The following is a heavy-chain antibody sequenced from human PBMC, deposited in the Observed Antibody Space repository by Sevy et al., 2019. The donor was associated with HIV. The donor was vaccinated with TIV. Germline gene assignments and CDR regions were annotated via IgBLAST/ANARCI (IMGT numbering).Heavy chain of an antibody. CDR1: GFTFSSYG. CDR2: IWYDGSNK. CDR3: ASGGQKYSSSWSELYDY. V-gene: IGHV3-33*08. J-gene: IGHJ4*02. Sequence: GGSLRLSCAASGFTFSSYGMHWVRQAPGKGLEWVAVIWYDGSNKYYADSVKGRFTISRDNSKNTLYLQMNSLRAEDTAVYYCASGGQKYSSSWSELYDYWGQGTLVTVSS. D-gene: IGHD6-13*01.